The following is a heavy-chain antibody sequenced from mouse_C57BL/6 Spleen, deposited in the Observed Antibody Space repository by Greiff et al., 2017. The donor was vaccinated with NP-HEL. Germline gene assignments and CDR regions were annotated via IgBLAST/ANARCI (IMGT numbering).Heavy chain of an antibody. Sequence: QVQLKQPGAELVKPGASVKLSCKASGYTFTSYWMHWVKQSPGQGLEWIGMIHPNSGSTNYNEKFKSKATLTVDKSSSTAYMQLSSLTSEDSAVYYCARSLYDYDGDGFAYWGEGTLVTVSA. CDR1: GYTFTSYW. CDR2: IHPNSGST. J-gene: IGHJ3*01. D-gene: IGHD2-4*01. CDR3: ARSLYDYDGDGFAY. V-gene: IGHV1-64*01.